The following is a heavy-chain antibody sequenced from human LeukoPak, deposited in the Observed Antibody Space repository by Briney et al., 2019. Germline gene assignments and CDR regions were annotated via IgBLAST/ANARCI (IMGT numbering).Heavy chain of an antibody. CDR1: GYTFTSYG. D-gene: IGHD3-10*01. V-gene: IGHV1-2*02. CDR2: INPNSGGT. J-gene: IGHJ4*02. CDR3: VVAGPQSLFFDY. Sequence: GASVKVSCKASGYTFTSYGISWVRQAPGQGLEWMGWINPNSGGTNYAQKFQGRVTMTRDTSIRTAYMELSRLRYDDTAVYYCVVAGPQSLFFDYWGQGTLVTVSS.